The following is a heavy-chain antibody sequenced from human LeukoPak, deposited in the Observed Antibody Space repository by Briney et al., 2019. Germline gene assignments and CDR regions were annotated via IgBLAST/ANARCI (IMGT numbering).Heavy chain of an antibody. CDR2: IAYDGSRA. CDR3: TRYNNDHFDY. D-gene: IGHD1-14*01. V-gene: IGHV3-33*01. CDR1: GLTFVGYG. Sequence: GSLRLSCAGSGLTFVGYGMHWSRQTPGKGLEWVAVIAYDGSRAFYADSVKGRFTISRDNSKNTMSVQMDDLRAEDTAVYYCTRYNNDHFDYWGQGTLVTVSS. J-gene: IGHJ4*02.